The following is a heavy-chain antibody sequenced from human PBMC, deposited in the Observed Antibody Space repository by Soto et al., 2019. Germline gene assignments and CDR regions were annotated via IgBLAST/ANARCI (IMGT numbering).Heavy chain of an antibody. V-gene: IGHV3-30*04. CDR3: ARDRQKALVVVAATGGFDY. CDR1: GFTFSSYS. CDR2: ISFAGNNK. J-gene: IGHJ4*01. D-gene: IGHD2-15*01. Sequence: QVQLVESGGGVVQPGRSLRLSCAVSGFTFSSYSMHWVRQDPDMGLEWVAFISFAGNNKYYADSVKGLFTISRDNSNNMVDLEMNSLRPDDTAVYYCARDRQKALVVVAATGGFDYWCHGTPVTVSS.